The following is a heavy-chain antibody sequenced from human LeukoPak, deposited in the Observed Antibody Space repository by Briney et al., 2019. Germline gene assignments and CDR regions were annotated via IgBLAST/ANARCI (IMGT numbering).Heavy chain of an antibody. Sequence: GGSLRLSCVASGFILSTSEMNWVRQAPGKGLEWVSFIATDGTIYYADSVKGRFTLSRDNAKNSLYLQMNSLRAEDTAVYYCAELGITMIGGVWGKGTTVTISS. J-gene: IGHJ6*04. CDR2: IATDGTI. CDR3: AELGITMIGGV. D-gene: IGHD3-10*02. CDR1: GFILSTSE. V-gene: IGHV3-48*03.